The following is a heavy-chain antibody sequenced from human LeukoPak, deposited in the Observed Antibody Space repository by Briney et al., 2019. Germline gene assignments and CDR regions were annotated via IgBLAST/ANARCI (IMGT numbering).Heavy chain of an antibody. J-gene: IGHJ5*02. CDR3: ARNTVTTLWFDP. V-gene: IGHV4-39*07. Sequence: VKPSETLSLTYTVSGGSISSSSYYWGCIRQPPGKGLEWIGSIYYRGSTLYNPSLKSRVAISVDTSKNQFSLKLSSVTAADTAVYYCARNTVTTLWFDPWGQGTLVTVSS. CDR2: IYYRGST. CDR1: GGSISSSSYY. D-gene: IGHD4-17*01.